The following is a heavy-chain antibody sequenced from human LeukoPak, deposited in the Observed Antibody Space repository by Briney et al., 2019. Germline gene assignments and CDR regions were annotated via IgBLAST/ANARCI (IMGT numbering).Heavy chain of an antibody. Sequence: SETLSLTCTVSGGSISSGDYYWSWIHQPPGKGLEWIGYIYYSGSTYYNPSLKSRVTISVDTSKNQFSLKLSSVTAADTAVYYCARDIPTRAARPPVRGQGTLVTVSS. V-gene: IGHV4-30-4*08. CDR1: GGSISSGDYY. D-gene: IGHD6-6*01. J-gene: IGHJ4*02. CDR2: IYYSGST. CDR3: ARDIPTRAARPPV.